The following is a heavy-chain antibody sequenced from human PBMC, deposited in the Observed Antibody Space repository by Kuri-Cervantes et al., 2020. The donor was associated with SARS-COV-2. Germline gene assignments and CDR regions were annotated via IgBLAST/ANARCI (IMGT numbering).Heavy chain of an antibody. V-gene: IGHV3-33*01. Sequence: LSLTCAASGFTFSSYGMHWVRQAPGKGLEWVAVIWYDGSNKYYADPVKGRFTISRDNSKNTLYLQMNSLRAEDTAVYYCARDLGASIVATTEFDYWGQGTLVTVSS. CDR1: GFTFSSYG. D-gene: IGHD5-12*01. CDR3: ARDLGASIVATTEFDY. CDR2: IWYDGSNK. J-gene: IGHJ4*02.